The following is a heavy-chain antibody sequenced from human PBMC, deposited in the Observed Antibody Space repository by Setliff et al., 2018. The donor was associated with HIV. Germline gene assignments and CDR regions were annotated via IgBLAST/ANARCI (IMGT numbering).Heavy chain of an antibody. Sequence: KTSETLSLTCAVSGGAITNSRHYWVWIRQSPGKGLEWIGTRISDSATTSVNPSLKSRVTISLDTSKKQFSLKVISVTAADTAIYYCARGKHDVSNYGSSDYFYYMDVGGKGTTVTVSS. CDR1: GGAITNSRHY. CDR3: ARGKHDVSNYGSSDYFYYMDV. CDR2: ISDSATT. V-gene: IGHV4-39*07. J-gene: IGHJ6*03. D-gene: IGHD4-4*01.